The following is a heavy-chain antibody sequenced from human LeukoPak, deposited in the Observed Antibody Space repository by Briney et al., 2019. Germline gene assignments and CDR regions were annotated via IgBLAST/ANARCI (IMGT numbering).Heavy chain of an antibody. V-gene: IGHV3-30*03. CDR1: GFTFSSYG. Sequence: GGSLRLPCAASGFTFSSYGMHWVRQAPGKGLEWVAVISYDGSNKYYADSVKGRFTISRDNSKNTLYLQMNSPRAEDTAVYYCATDYLNYYYYGMDVWGKGTTVTVSS. CDR2: ISYDGSNK. CDR3: ATDYLNYYYYGMDV. D-gene: IGHD4-11*01. J-gene: IGHJ6*04.